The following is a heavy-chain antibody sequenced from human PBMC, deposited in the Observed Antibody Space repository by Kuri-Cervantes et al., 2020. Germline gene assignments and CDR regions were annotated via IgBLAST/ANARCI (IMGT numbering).Heavy chain of an antibody. CDR3: ARSPVEMATITQFDY. J-gene: IGHJ4*01. Sequence: SLIISFAASGFTFSSYGMHWVRQAPGKGLEWVAVISYDGSNKYYADSVKGRFTISRDNSKNTLYLQMNSLRAEDTAVYYCARSPVEMATITQFDYWGQGTLVTVSS. CDR2: ISYDGSNK. D-gene: IGHD5-24*01. CDR1: GFTFSSYG. V-gene: IGHV3-30*03.